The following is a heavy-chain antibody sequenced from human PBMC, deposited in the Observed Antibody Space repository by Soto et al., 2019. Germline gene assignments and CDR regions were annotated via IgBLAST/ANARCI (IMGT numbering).Heavy chain of an antibody. CDR1: SFTFSSYG. CDR2: ITYDGGHK. CDR3: ANGLCSGCGCPTFDY. Sequence: QVQLVESGGGVVQPGESLRLSCAASSFTFSSYGMHWVRQAPGKGLEWVTAITYDGGHKYYADSVKGRFTISRDNSMNTLYLQMSSLRAEDTAVYYCANGLCSGCGCPTFDYWGQGTLVTVSS. D-gene: IGHD2-15*01. J-gene: IGHJ4*02. V-gene: IGHV3-30*18.